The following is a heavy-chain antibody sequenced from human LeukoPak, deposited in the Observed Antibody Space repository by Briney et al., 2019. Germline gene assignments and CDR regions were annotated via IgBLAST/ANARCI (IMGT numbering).Heavy chain of an antibody. CDR1: GFTFSSYA. V-gene: IGHV3-23*01. CDR3: AKEGKLLWFGELSSYWYFDL. J-gene: IGHJ2*01. D-gene: IGHD3-10*01. Sequence: PGGSLRLSCAASGFTFSSYAMSWVRQAPGKGLEWVSAFSGSGGTTYYADSVKGRFTVSRDNSKNTLYLQMNSLRAKDTAVYYCAKEGKLLWFGELSSYWYFDLWGRGTLVTVSS. CDR2: FSGSGGTT.